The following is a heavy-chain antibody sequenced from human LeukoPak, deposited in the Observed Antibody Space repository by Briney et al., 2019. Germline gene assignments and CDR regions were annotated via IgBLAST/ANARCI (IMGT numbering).Heavy chain of an antibody. CDR2: ISGSGGNT. V-gene: IGHV3-23*01. Sequence: GGSLRLSCAASGFTFSSYVMNWVRQAPGKGLEWVSAISGSGGNTYYADSVKGRFAISRDNSKDTLYLQMNSLRAEDTAVYYCAKVKYSSGWYYDYWGQGTLVTVSS. D-gene: IGHD6-19*01. J-gene: IGHJ4*02. CDR1: GFTFSSYV. CDR3: AKVKYSSGWYYDY.